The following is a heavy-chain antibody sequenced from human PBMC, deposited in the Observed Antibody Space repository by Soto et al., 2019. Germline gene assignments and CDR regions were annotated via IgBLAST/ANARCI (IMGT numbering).Heavy chain of an antibody. J-gene: IGHJ4*02. CDR2: IYLLDSDT. CDR1: GYSFATYW. CDR3: ARHPSDSGGNPSQIDF. Sequence: PGESLKISCKGSGYSFATYWIAWVRQVPGKGLEWMGIIYLLDSDTRYSPSFQGHVTISVDKSISTAFLQWSSLKASDTAMYYCARHPSDSGGNPSQIDFWGQGTLVTVSS. V-gene: IGHV5-51*01. D-gene: IGHD4-17*01.